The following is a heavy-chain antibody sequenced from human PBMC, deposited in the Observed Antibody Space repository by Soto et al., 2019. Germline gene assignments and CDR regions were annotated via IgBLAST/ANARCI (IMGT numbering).Heavy chain of an antibody. Sequence: ASVKVSCKASGYTFTSYSISWVRQAPGQGLEWMGWISAYNGNTNYAQKLQGRVTMTTDTSTSTAYMELRSLRSDDTAVYYCARDSSIAVAGPTGNYYYYYGMDVWGQGTTVTVSS. J-gene: IGHJ6*02. D-gene: IGHD6-19*01. CDR1: GYTFTSYS. V-gene: IGHV1-18*01. CDR3: ARDSSIAVAGPTGNYYYYYGMDV. CDR2: ISAYNGNT.